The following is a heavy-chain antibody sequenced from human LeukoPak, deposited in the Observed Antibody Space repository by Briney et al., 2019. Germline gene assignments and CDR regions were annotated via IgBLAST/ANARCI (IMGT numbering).Heavy chain of an antibody. J-gene: IGHJ5*02. CDR3: ASGFYYYGSGSSNWFDP. V-gene: IGHV1-8*01. D-gene: IGHD3-10*01. Sequence: ASVKVSCKASGYTFTSYDINWVRQATGQGLEWMGWMNPNSGNTGYAQKFQGRVTMTRNTSISTAYMELSSLRSEDTAVYYCASGFYYYGSGSSNWFDPWGQGTLVTVSS. CDR2: MNPNSGNT. CDR1: GYTFTSYD.